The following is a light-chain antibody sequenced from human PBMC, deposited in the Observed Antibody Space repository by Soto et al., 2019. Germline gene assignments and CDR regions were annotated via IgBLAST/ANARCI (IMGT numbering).Light chain of an antibody. J-gene: IGKJ3*01. CDR3: QQYGGSPGFT. CDR1: QSVSSSY. CDR2: GAS. V-gene: IGKV3-20*01. Sequence: EIVLTQSPGTLSLSPWERATLSCRASQSVSSSYLAWYQHKPCHAHRLLIYGASSRATGIPDRFSGSGSGTDFTLTISRLESEDFAVYYCQQYGGSPGFTFGPGTKVDTK.